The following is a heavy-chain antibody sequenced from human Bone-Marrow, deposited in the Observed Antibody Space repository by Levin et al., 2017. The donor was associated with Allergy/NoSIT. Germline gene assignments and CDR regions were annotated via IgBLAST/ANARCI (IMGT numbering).Heavy chain of an antibody. CDR1: GGSISSGGYY. Sequence: SCTVSGGSISSGGYYWSWIRQHPGKGLEWIGYIYYSGSTYYNPSLKSRVTISVDTSKNQFSLKLSSVTAADTAVYYCARVVMVRGAYNWFDPWGQGTLVTVSS. CDR3: ARVVMVRGAYNWFDP. J-gene: IGHJ5*02. D-gene: IGHD3-10*01. V-gene: IGHV4-31*03. CDR2: IYYSGST.